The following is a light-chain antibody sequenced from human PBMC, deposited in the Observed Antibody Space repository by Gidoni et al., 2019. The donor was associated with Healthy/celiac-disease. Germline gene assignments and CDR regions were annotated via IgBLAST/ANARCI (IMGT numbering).Light chain of an antibody. J-gene: IGLJ2*01. V-gene: IGLV1-44*01. CDR1: SSNIGSNN. Sequence: SVLTQPPSASGTPGQRVTISCSGSSSNIGSNNVNWYQQLPGTAPKLLIYSNNQRPSGVPDRFSGSKSGTSASLAISGLQSEDEADYYCAAWDDSLNGLVVFGGGTKLTVL. CDR3: AAWDDSLNGLVV. CDR2: SNN.